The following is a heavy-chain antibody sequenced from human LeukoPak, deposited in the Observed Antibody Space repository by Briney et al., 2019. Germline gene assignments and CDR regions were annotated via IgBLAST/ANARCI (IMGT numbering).Heavy chain of an antibody. CDR1: GGSFSGYY. Sequence: SETLSLTCAVYGGSFSGYYWSWIRQPPGKGLEWIGEINHSGSTNYNPSLKSRVTISVDTSKNQFSLKLSSVTAADTAVYYCARNFYYYDSSGSPPLPSEFDPWGQGTLVTVSS. CDR3: ARNFYYYDSSGSPPLPSEFDP. CDR2: INHSGST. J-gene: IGHJ5*02. D-gene: IGHD3-22*01. V-gene: IGHV4-34*01.